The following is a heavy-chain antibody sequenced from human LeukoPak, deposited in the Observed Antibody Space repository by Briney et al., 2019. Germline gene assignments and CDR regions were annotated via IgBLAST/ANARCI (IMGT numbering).Heavy chain of an antibody. CDR2: ISSSGSTI. CDR3: AKVGRDGYRYYYYYYMDV. Sequence: GGSLRLSCAASGFTFSDYYMSWIRQAPGKGLEWVSYISSSGSTIYYADSVKGRFTISRDNSKNTLYLQMNSLRAEDTAVYYCAKVGRDGYRYYYYYYMDVWGKGTTVTISS. CDR1: GFTFSDYY. J-gene: IGHJ6*03. D-gene: IGHD5-24*01. V-gene: IGHV3-11*04.